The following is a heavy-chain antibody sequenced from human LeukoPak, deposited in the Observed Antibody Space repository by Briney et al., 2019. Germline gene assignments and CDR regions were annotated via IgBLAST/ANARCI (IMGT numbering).Heavy chain of an antibody. Sequence: PGGSLRLSCAASGFTFSNYWMNWVRQAPGKGLEWVANIKQDGNEKYYVDSVKGRFTSSRDSAKNSLYLQMNSLRVEDTAVYYCAKPITVSGATDGFDIWGQGTMVTVSS. CDR2: IKQDGNEK. CDR3: AKPITVSGATDGFDI. CDR1: GFTFSNYW. D-gene: IGHD3-3*01. J-gene: IGHJ3*02. V-gene: IGHV3-7*01.